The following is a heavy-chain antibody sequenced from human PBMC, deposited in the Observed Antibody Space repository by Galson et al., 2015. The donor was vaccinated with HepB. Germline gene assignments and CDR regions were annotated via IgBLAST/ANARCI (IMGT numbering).Heavy chain of an antibody. D-gene: IGHD1-7*01. CDR1: GFTFSSYW. CDR3: VRDRGLEVQPPDSNDY. V-gene: IGHV3-74*01. CDR2: INSDGSST. J-gene: IGHJ4*02. Sequence: SLRLSCAASGFTFSSYWMHWVRQVPGKGLVWVSRINSDGSSTSYADSVKGRFTISRDNIKSTLYLQMTSLRADDTAVYYCVRDRGLEVQPPDSNDYWGQGIQVTVSS.